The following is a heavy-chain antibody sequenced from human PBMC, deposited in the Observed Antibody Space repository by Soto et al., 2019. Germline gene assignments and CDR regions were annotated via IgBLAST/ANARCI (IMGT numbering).Heavy chain of an antibody. V-gene: IGHV4-61*08. CDR2: VFYSGSA. D-gene: IGHD6-25*01. Sequence: SETLSLTCTVSGGSISRGDYYWSWIRQPPGKGLEWVGYVFYSGSARYNPSLRRRVTISKDTAKNQFSLKVTSVTPADTAVYYCARDMGASRGYDGFDIWGQGTMVTVS. CDR3: ARDMGASRGYDGFDI. J-gene: IGHJ3*02. CDR1: GGSISRGDYY.